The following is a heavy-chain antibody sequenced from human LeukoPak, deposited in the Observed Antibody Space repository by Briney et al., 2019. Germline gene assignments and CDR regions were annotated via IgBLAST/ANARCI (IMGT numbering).Heavy chain of an antibody. Sequence: PSGALSRPWNAAGGSIISHYWGGSRQPPEGERWLGGYIYYSGNTNYNPSLKRRVTMSVDTSKTKFSLNLSSVTAADTALYYCARSYSSVWHGAYDMWGPGTMVTVSS. CDR3: ARSYSSVWHGAYDM. CDR2: IYYSGNT. V-gene: IGHV4-59*08. CDR1: GGSIISHY. D-gene: IGHD6-19*01. J-gene: IGHJ3*02.